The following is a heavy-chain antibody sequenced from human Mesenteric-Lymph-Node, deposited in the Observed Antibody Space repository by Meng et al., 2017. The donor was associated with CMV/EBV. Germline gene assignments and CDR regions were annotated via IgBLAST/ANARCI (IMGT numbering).Heavy chain of an antibody. D-gene: IGHD3-10*01. CDR1: GYSFPRYY. CDR3: ASSGSGVNFDY. V-gene: IGHV1-2*06. J-gene: IGHJ4*02. Sequence: SCKSSGYSFPRYYIHWVRQAPGQGLEWMGRVNPDGGGTNYAQNFQGRVTMTRDTSVSTAYMELSSLRSDDTAVFYCASSGSGVNFDYWGQGTLVTVSS. CDR2: VNPDGGGT.